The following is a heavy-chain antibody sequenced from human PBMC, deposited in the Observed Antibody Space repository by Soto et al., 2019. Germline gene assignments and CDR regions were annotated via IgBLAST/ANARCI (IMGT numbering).Heavy chain of an antibody. D-gene: IGHD3-22*01. CDR3: ARVQGYYDSSGYKYNWFDP. V-gene: IGHV1-69*13. J-gene: IGHJ5*02. CDR1: GGTFSSYA. Sequence: SVKVSCKASGGTFSSYAISWVRQAPGQGLEWMGGIIPIFGTANYAQKFQGRVTITADESTSTAYMELSSLRSEDTAVYYCARVQGYYDSSGYKYNWFDPWGQGTLVTSPQ. CDR2: IIPIFGTA.